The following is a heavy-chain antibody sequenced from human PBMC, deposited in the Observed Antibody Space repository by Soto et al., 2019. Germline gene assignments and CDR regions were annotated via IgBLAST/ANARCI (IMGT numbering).Heavy chain of an antibody. J-gene: IGHJ6*03. CDR3: ARGRLGKYSGYDLYYYYMDV. CDR1: GGSISSYY. V-gene: IGHV4-59*01. Sequence: NPSETLSLTCTVSGGSISSYYWSWIRQPPGKGLEWIGYIYYSGSTNYNPSLKSRVTISVDTSKNQFSLKLSPVTAADTAVYYCARGRLGKYSGYDLYYYYMDVWGKGTTVTVSS. CDR2: IYYSGST. D-gene: IGHD5-12*01.